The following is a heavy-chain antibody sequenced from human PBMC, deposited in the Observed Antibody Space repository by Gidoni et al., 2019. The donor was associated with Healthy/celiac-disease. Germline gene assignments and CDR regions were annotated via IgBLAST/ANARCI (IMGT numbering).Heavy chain of an antibody. Sequence: QVQLVESGGCVVQPGRSLRLSCAASGFTFSSYGMHWVRQAPGKGLEWVAVISYDGSNKYYADSVKDRFTISRDNSKNTLYLQMNSLGAEDTAVYYCANEAAAGYYWGQGTLVTVSS. CDR2: ISYDGSNK. V-gene: IGHV3-30*18. CDR1: GFTFSSYG. CDR3: ANEAAAGYY. J-gene: IGHJ4*02. D-gene: IGHD6-13*01.